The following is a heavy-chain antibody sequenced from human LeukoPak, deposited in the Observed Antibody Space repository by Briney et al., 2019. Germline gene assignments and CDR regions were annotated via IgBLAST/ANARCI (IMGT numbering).Heavy chain of an antibody. D-gene: IGHD3-10*01. J-gene: IGHJ3*01. Sequence: ASVKVSCKASGYTFTGYYMHWVRQASGQGLEWMGRINPNSGGTNYAQKFQGRVTMTRDTSISTAYMELSRLRSDDTAVYYCARSTMVRGVTRTLDWGQGTMVTVSS. V-gene: IGHV1-2*06. CDR3: ARSTMVRGVTRTLD. CDR1: GYTFTGYY. CDR2: INPNSGGT.